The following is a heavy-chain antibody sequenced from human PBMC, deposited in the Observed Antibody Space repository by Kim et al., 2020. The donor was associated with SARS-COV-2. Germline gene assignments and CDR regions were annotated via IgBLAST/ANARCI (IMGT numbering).Heavy chain of an antibody. CDR2: GGTT. J-gene: IGHJ4*02. D-gene: IGHD5-18*01. Sequence: GGTTEYAASVKGRFTISRDDSKSIAYLQMNSLKTEDTAVYYCTSHTQRIDYWGQGTLVTVSS. V-gene: IGHV3-49*02. CDR3: TSHTQRIDY.